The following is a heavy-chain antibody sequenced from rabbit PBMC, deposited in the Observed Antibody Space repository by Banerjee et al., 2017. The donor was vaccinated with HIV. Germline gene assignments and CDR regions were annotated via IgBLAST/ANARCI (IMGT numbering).Heavy chain of an antibody. V-gene: IGHV1S45*01. J-gene: IGHJ4*01. Sequence: QEQLVESGGGLVQPEGSLALTCTASGFSFSSSYYMCWVRQAPGKGLEWIACIYTGSSGSTYYASWAKGRFTISKTSSTTVTLQMTSLTAADTAAYFCARAGYSGWGYDLWGPGTLVTVS. CDR2: IYTGSSGST. CDR1: GFSFSSSYY. CDR3: ARAGYSGWGYDL. D-gene: IGHD7-1*01.